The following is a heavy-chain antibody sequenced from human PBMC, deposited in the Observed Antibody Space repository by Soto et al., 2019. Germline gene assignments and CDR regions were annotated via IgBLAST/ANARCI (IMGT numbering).Heavy chain of an antibody. J-gene: IGHJ5*02. V-gene: IGHV3-23*01. Sequence: GGSLRLSCAASGFTFSSYAMSWVRQAPGKGLEWVSAISGSGGSTYYADSVKGRFTISRDNSKNTLYLQMNSLRAEDTAVYYCAKDGASGQWLDYNWFDPWGQGTLVTVSS. CDR3: AKDGASGQWLDYNWFDP. D-gene: IGHD6-19*01. CDR1: GFTFSSYA. CDR2: ISGSGGST.